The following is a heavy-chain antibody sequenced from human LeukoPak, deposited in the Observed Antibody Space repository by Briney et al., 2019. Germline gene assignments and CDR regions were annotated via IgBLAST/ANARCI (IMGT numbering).Heavy chain of an antibody. CDR1: GGSISSSDNY. Sequence: SETLSLTCTVSGGSISSSDNYWGWLRRPPGKGLEWIGSIYYNGNTYYNPSLKGRVTISVDTSKNHFSLKLSSVTAADTAVYYCARDGGGNYYHYFDYWGQGTLVTVSS. CDR3: ARDGGGNYYHYFDY. V-gene: IGHV4-39*02. J-gene: IGHJ4*02. CDR2: IYYNGNT. D-gene: IGHD1-26*01.